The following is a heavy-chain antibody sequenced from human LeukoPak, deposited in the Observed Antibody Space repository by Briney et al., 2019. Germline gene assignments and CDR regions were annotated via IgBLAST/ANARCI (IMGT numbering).Heavy chain of an antibody. J-gene: IGHJ3*02. CDR1: GYIFSNFG. CDR3: ARGRYYYDSSGYYRFDAFDI. D-gene: IGHD3-22*01. Sequence: ASVKVSCKASGYIFSNFGINWVRQAPGQGLEWMGWISGYNGYTKYAQKLQGRVTMTTDTSTSTAYMELSSLRSEDTAVYYCARGRYYYDSSGYYRFDAFDIWGQGTMVTVSS. CDR2: ISGYNGYT. V-gene: IGHV1-18*01.